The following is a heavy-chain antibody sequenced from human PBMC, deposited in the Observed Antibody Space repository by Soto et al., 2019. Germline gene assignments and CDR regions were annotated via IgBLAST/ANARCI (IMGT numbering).Heavy chain of an antibody. CDR1: GFPFSSYW. V-gene: IGHV3-74*01. Sequence: GVSLRLSCAASGFPFSSYWMHWVRPAPGKGLVWVSRINSDGSSTSYADSVKGRFTISRDNAKSTLYLQMNSLRAEDTAVYYCARTDDFWSGYRASYGRDVWGQGTTVTVSS. D-gene: IGHD3-3*01. CDR3: ARTDDFWSGYRASYGRDV. CDR2: INSDGSST. J-gene: IGHJ6*02.